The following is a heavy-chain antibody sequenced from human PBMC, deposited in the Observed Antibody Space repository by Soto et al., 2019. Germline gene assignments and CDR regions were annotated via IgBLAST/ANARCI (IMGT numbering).Heavy chain of an antibody. D-gene: IGHD5-18*01. CDR1: GGSISSGGYY. CDR3: ARDGTRGYSYGYAFDY. CDR2: IYYSGST. Sequence: QVQLQESGPGLVKPSQTLSLTCTVSGGSISSGGYYWSWIRQHPGKGLEWIGYIYYSGSTYYNPSLKSRVTISVDTSKNQFSLKLSSVTAADTAVYYCARDGTRGYSYGYAFDYWGQGTLVTVSS. J-gene: IGHJ4*02. V-gene: IGHV4-31*03.